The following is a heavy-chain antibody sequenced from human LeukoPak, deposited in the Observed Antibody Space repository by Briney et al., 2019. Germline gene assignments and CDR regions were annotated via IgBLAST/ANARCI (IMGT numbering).Heavy chain of an antibody. D-gene: IGHD3-10*01. CDR3: AKDRSLWFGERYNWFDP. V-gene: IGHV3-23*01. CDR2: ISGSGGST. CDR1: GFTFSSYG. Sequence: AGGSLRLSCAASGFTFSSYGMSWVRQAPGKGLEWVSAISGSGGSTYYADSVKGRFTISRDNSKNTLYLQMNSLRAEDTAVYYCAKDRSLWFGERYNWFDPWGQGTLVTVSS. J-gene: IGHJ5*02.